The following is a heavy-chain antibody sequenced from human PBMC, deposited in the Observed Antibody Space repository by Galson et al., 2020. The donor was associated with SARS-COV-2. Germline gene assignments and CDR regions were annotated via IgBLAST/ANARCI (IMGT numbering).Heavy chain of an antibody. Sequence: GGSLRLSCAASGFTFDDYAMQWVRQGPGKGLEWVSLINWNGNTTYYADSVKGRFTISRDNRKNSLSLQMNSLRPEDTGLYYCAKSITIFGVERTEHYYGMDVWGQGTAVTVSS. J-gene: IGHJ6*02. CDR3: AKSITIFGVERTEHYYGMDV. D-gene: IGHD3-3*01. CDR1: GFTFDDYA. CDR2: INWNGNTT. V-gene: IGHV3-43D*03.